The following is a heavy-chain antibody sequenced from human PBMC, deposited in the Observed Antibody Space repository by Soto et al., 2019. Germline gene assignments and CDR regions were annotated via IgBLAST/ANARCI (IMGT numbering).Heavy chain of an antibody. Sequence: GASVKVSCKASGCTFSSYALRWVRQAPGQGLEWMGGIIPIFGTANYAQKFQGRVTITAEESKSTAYMELSSLRSEDTAVYYCARGIKGFDFGSGYAHYYYYGMDVWGQGTTVTVSS. CDR3: ARGIKGFDFGSGYAHYYYYGMDV. CDR1: GCTFSSYA. D-gene: IGHD3-3*01. J-gene: IGHJ6*02. V-gene: IGHV1-69*13. CDR2: IIPIFGTA.